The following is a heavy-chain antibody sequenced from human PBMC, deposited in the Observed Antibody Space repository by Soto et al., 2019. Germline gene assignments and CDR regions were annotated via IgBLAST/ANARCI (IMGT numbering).Heavy chain of an antibody. CDR3: ARSWFGELLRGYFDY. J-gene: IGHJ4*02. CDR1: GFTFSSYS. CDR2: ISSSSSTI. Sequence: GGSLRLSCAASGFTFSSYSMNWVRQAPGKGLEWVSYISSSSSTIYYADSVKGRFTISRDNAKNSLYLQMNSLRDEDTAVYYCARSWFGELLRGYFDYWGQGTLVTVSS. V-gene: IGHV3-48*02. D-gene: IGHD3-10*01.